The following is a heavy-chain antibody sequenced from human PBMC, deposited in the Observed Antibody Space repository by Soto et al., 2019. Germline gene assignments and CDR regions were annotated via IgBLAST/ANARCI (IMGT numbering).Heavy chain of an antibody. CDR1: GFSLTTRGVG. CDR2: IYWDDDK. CDR3: AHIPNYYQYDWFDP. V-gene: IGHV2-5*02. Sequence: QLTLKESGPTLVKPTQTLTLTCTLSGFSLTTRGVGVGWIRQPPEKALECLELIYWDDDKRYSPSLQSRLSITKDTSKNQVVLTMTNVDPVDTATYYCAHIPNYYQYDWFDPWGQGTLVSVSS. D-gene: IGHD3-16*01. J-gene: IGHJ5*02.